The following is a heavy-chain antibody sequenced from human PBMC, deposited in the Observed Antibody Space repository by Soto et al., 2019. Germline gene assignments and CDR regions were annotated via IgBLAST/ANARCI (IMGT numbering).Heavy chain of an antibody. CDR1: GFTFSSYA. J-gene: IGHJ4*02. Sequence: EVQLLESGGGLVQPGGSLRLSCVASGFTFSSYAMSWVRQAPGKGLEWVSAISASGDNTYYPDSVKGRFIISRDNSKNTLYLQMNNLRVEDKAVYYCADGGEWSFNFEYWGQGTLVTVFS. V-gene: IGHV3-23*01. CDR2: ISASGDNT. CDR3: ADGGEWSFNFEY. D-gene: IGHD3-3*01.